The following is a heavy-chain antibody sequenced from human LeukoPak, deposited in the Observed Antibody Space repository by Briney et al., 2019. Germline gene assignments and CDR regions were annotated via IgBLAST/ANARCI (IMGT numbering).Heavy chain of an antibody. V-gene: IGHV4-39*07. J-gene: IGHJ6*03. CDR2: INHSGST. Sequence: PSETLSLTCTVSGGSISSSSYYWGWIRQPPGKGLEWIGEINHSGSTNYNPSLKSRVTISVDTSKNQFSLKLSSVTAADTAVYYCARMIWFGEAYYYYYMDVWGKGTTVTVSS. CDR3: ARMIWFGEAYYYYYMDV. D-gene: IGHD3-10*01. CDR1: GGSISSSSYY.